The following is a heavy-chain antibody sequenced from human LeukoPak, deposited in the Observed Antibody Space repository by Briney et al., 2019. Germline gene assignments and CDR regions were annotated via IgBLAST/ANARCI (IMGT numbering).Heavy chain of an antibody. CDR1: GYTFTGFY. CDR3: ARGPYYYDSTGYYHYFDY. Sequence: ASVKVSCKAPGYTFTGFYMHWVRQAPGQGLEWMEWIDPNSGGTNYAQKFQGRVTMTRDTSISTAYMELSRLRSDDTAVYYCARGPYYYDSTGYYHYFDYWGQGTLVTVSS. CDR2: IDPNSGGT. J-gene: IGHJ4*02. V-gene: IGHV1-2*02. D-gene: IGHD3-22*01.